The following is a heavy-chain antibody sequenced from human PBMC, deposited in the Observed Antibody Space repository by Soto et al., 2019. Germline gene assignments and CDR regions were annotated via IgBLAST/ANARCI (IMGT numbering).Heavy chain of an antibody. V-gene: IGHV1-24*01. CDR2: FDPEDGET. D-gene: IGHD1-1*01. J-gene: IGHJ5*02. CDR1: GYTLTELS. Sequence: ASVKVSCKVSGYTLTELSMHWVRQAPGKGLEWMGGFDPEDGETIYAQKFQGRVTMTEDTSTDTAYMELSSLRSEDTAVYYCARDSSPLEDDRKKWFDPWGQGTLVTGSS. CDR3: ARDSSPLEDDRKKWFDP.